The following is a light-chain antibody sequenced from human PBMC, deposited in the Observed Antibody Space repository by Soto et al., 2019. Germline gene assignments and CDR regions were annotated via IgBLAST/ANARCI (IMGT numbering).Light chain of an antibody. CDR3: QSYDNSLSGYV. J-gene: IGLJ1*01. Sequence: QSVLTQPPSVSGAPGQRVTISCTGSSSNIGASYDVNWYQQLPGTAPKLLIYGNTNRPSGVPDRFSGSKSGTSASLAITGLQAEDEADYYCQSYDNSLSGYVFGTGTKVTVL. CDR2: GNT. CDR1: SSNIGASYD. V-gene: IGLV1-40*01.